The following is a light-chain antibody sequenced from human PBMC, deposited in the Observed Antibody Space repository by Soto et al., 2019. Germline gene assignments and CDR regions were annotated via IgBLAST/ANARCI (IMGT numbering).Light chain of an antibody. J-gene: IGKJ2*02. CDR3: NQTYNTPLWT. Sequence: DVQMTQSPFFLSTSVGYTIAITFRASQPISTYLDWYQHNPGKDPKLLIRPASFLQPTVLSRFSGSGSRTHFILTISNLLPDDCATYFCNQTYNTPLWTFGQGT. CDR2: PAS. V-gene: IGKV1-39*01. CDR1: QPISTY.